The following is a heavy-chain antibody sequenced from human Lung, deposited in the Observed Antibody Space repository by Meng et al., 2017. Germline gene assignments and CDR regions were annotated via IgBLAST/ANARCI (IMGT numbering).Heavy chain of an antibody. CDR3: ARDGGNYDFDY. J-gene: IGHJ4*02. V-gene: IGHV1-2*06. CDR2: IIPSSGDA. CDR1: GYTFSDAY. D-gene: IGHD1-7*01. Sequence: QVQLVQLGAEVKKPGASVKLSCRASGYTFSDAYVHWVRQAPGQGLEWMGRIIPSSGDANSAQKFLGRVTLTWDTSISTAYMELSSLRSDDTAIYYCARDGGNYDFDYWGQGTLVTVSS.